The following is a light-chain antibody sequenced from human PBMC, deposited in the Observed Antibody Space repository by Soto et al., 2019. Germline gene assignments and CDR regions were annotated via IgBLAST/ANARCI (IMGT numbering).Light chain of an antibody. CDR3: GAWDGSPSGVV. CDR2: RNS. J-gene: IGLJ2*01. CDR1: SSNIGSNY. Sequence: QSVLTQPPSASGTPGQRVTISCSGSSSNIGSNYVYWYQQLPQTAPRLLIYRNSQRPSGVPDRFSGSKSGTSASLAISGLRSEDEADYYCGAWDGSPSGVVFGAGTKLTVL. V-gene: IGLV1-47*01.